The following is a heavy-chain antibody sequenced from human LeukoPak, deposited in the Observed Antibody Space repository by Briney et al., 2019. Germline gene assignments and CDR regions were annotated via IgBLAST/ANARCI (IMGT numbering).Heavy chain of an antibody. CDR3: TKAPPGKFDP. V-gene: IGHV3-23*01. CDR1: GFAFSSYA. Sequence: GGSLRLSCAASGFAFSSYAMNWVRQAPGKGLEWVSAINGNGGSTYYADSVKGRFTISRDNSKNTLYLQMDSLRAEDTAMYYCTKAPPGKFDPWGQGTLVTVSS. D-gene: IGHD3-10*01. J-gene: IGHJ5*02. CDR2: INGNGGST.